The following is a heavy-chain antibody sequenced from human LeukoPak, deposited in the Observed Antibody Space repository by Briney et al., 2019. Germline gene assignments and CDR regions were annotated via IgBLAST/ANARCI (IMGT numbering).Heavy chain of an antibody. CDR3: ARGVGYCSSTSCYYYYGMDV. CDR2: INHSGST. CDR1: GGSFRGYY. V-gene: IGHV4-34*01. D-gene: IGHD2-2*01. Sequence: SETLSLTCAVYGGSFRGYYWSWIRQPPGKGLEWIGEINHSGSTNYNPSLKSRVTISVDTSKNQFSLKLSSVTAADTAVYYCARGVGYCSSTSCYYYYGMDVWGQGTTVTVSS. J-gene: IGHJ6*02.